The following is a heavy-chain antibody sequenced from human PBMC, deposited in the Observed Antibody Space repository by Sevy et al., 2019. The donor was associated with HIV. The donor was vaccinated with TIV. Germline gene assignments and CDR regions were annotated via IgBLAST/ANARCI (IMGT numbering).Heavy chain of an antibody. D-gene: IGHD3-22*01. V-gene: IGHV3-49*03. CDR1: GFTFGDYA. CDR2: IRSKDYGGAT. CDR3: TTGYYYDSSGYSDY. J-gene: IGHJ4*02. Sequence: GGSLRLSCTGSGFTFGDYAMSWFRHAPGMGLEWVGFIRSKDYGGATEYAASVKGRFTISRDDSKSIADLQMNSLKTEDTAVYYCTTGYYYDSSGYSDYWGQGTLVTVSS.